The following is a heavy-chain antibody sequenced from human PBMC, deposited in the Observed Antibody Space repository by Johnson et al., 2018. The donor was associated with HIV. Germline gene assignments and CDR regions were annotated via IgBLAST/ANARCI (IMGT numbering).Heavy chain of an antibody. J-gene: IGHJ3*01. CDR2: ISYDGSKK. D-gene: IGHD6-6*01. CDR3: FPLGDPLDV. V-gene: IGHV3-30*03. CDR1: GFPFSRFV. Sequence: QVQLVESGGGLVQPGGSLSLSCAGSGFPFSRFVMTWVRQAPGTGLEWVAVISYDGSKKYYADSVKGRFTISRDNSKNTLYLKMNSLKTEDTAVYYCFPLGDPLDVWGQGTTVTVSS.